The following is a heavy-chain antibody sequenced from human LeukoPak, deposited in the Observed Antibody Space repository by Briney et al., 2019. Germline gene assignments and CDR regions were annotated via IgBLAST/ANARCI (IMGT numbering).Heavy chain of an antibody. CDR3: ARDNSVGDNAWWFDP. Sequence: GASVKVSCKASGYTFTSYYMHWVRQAPGQGLEWMGRINPTGGSTGYAQKFQGRVTMTRDMSTSTDYMELSSPRSEDTAIYYCARDNSVGDNAWWFDPWGQGTLVTVSS. CDR2: INPTGGST. V-gene: IGHV1-46*01. CDR1: GYTFTSYY. D-gene: IGHD1-26*01. J-gene: IGHJ5*02.